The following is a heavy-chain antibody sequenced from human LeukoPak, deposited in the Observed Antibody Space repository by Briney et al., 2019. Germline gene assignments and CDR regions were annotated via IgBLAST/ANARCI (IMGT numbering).Heavy chain of an antibody. Sequence: GGSLRLSCAASGFTFDDYGMSWVRQAPGKGLEWVSGINWNGGSTGYADSVKGRFTISRDNAKNSLYLQMNSLRAEDTALYYCANSRGDSSDDAFDIWGQGTMVTVSS. CDR1: GFTFDDYG. CDR2: INWNGGST. D-gene: IGHD3-22*01. J-gene: IGHJ3*02. CDR3: ANSRGDSSDDAFDI. V-gene: IGHV3-20*04.